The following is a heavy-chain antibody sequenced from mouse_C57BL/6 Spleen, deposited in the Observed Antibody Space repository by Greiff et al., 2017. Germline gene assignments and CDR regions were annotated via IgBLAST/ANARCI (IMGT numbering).Heavy chain of an antibody. D-gene: IGHD1-1*01. CDR3: ARSSFYGSSFYAMDY. CDR2: ISDGGSYT. J-gene: IGHJ4*01. Sequence: DVKLVESGGGLVKPGGSLKLSCAASGFTFSSYAMSWVRQTPEKRLEWVATISDGGSYTYYPDNVKGRFTISRDNAKNNLYLQMSHLKSEDTAMYYCARSSFYGSSFYAMDYWGQGTSGTVSS. V-gene: IGHV5-4*03. CDR1: GFTFSSYA.